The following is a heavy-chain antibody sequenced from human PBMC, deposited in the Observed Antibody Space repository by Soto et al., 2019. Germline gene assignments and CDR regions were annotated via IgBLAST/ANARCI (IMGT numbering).Heavy chain of an antibody. D-gene: IGHD2-2*02. Sequence: EVQLVESGGGLVKPGGSLRLSCVDSGFTFSSYSMNWVRQAPGKGLEWVSSISAYSSPIFYADSVKGRFTISRDNAKNSPYLQMNSLRVGDTAVYYCVRGGRGYTRDDVFDIWGQGTMVTVSS. CDR2: ISAYSSPI. CDR3: VRGGRGYTRDDVFDI. V-gene: IGHV3-21*06. CDR1: GFTFSSYS. J-gene: IGHJ3*02.